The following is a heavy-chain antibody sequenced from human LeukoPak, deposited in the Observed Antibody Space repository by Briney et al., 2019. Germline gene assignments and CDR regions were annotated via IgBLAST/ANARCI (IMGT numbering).Heavy chain of an antibody. CDR1: GFTFSSYA. CDR3: ASDVADSSGYYVPY. D-gene: IGHD3-22*01. CDR2: ISSSSSYI. J-gene: IGHJ4*02. Sequence: GGSLRLSCAASGFTFSSYAMNWVRQAPGRGLEWVSSISSSSSYIYYADSVKGRFTISRDNAKNSLYLQMNSLRAEDTAVYYCASDVADSSGYYVPYWGQGTLVTVSS. V-gene: IGHV3-21*01.